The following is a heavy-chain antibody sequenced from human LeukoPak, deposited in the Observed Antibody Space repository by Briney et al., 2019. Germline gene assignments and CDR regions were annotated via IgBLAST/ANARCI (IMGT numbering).Heavy chain of an antibody. J-gene: IGHJ4*02. Sequence: PSETLSLTCAVSGYSISSGHYWGWIRQSPGKELELIGYIYFPGHTNYKPSLRSRVTISGDTSKNVFSLTLNSVTAADTAIYYCARQGGTYFPHFDVWGPGTLVTVSS. V-gene: IGHV4-38-2*01. CDR2: IYFPGHT. D-gene: IGHD2/OR15-2a*01. CDR1: GYSISSGHY. CDR3: ARQGGTYFPHFDV.